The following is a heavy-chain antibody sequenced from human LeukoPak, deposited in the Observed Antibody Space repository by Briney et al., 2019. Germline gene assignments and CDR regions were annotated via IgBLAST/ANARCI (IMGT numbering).Heavy chain of an antibody. V-gene: IGHV3-23*01. CDR3: ARGARAFWYMDV. J-gene: IGHJ6*03. CDR2: ISGSGGST. Sequence: PGGSLRLSCAASGFTFSSYGMSWVRQAPGKGLEWVSAISGSGGSTYYADSVKGRFTISRDNSKNTLYLQMGSLRAEDMAVYYCARGARAFWYMDVWGKGTTVTISS. CDR1: GFTFSSYG. D-gene: IGHD3-3*01.